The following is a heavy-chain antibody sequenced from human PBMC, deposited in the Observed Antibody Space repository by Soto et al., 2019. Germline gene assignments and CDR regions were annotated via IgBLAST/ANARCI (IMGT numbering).Heavy chain of an antibody. CDR3: ARMNVDSYHFSSAMDV. CDR1: GFSLTTGKMG. V-gene: IGHV2-26*01. CDR2: IFSDNER. Sequence: QVTLKESGPALVKPTETLTLTCTVSGFSLTTGKMGVSWIRQPPGKALEWLAHIFSDNERSYSTSLQGRLTLSKDTSGSQVVLSMTNVDPVDTATYYCARMNVDSYHFSSAMDVWGQGTTVTVSS. D-gene: IGHD4-17*01. J-gene: IGHJ6*02.